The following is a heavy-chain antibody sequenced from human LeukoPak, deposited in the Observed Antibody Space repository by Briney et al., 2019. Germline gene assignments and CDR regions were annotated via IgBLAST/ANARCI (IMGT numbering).Heavy chain of an antibody. CDR2: IKTDGSNT. D-gene: IGHD3-22*01. CDR3: TRTYYYDSRDYFDY. Sequence: GGSLRLSCAASGFTFSSYWMHWVRQVPGKGLVWVSRIKTDGSNTVYADNVKGRFTISRDNAKNTLYLQMNSLRVEDTAMYYCTRTYYYDSRDYFDYWGQGALVTVSS. V-gene: IGHV3-74*01. CDR1: GFTFSSYW. J-gene: IGHJ4*02.